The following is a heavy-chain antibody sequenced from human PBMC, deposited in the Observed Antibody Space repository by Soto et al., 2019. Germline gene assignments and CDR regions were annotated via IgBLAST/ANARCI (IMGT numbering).Heavy chain of an antibody. D-gene: IGHD5-12*01. CDR3: AKGKVEMATIKAFDI. J-gene: IGHJ3*02. V-gene: IGHV3-30*18. CDR2: ISYDGSNK. Sequence: GGSLRLSCAASGFTFSSYGMHWVRQAPGKGLEWVAVISYDGSNKYYADSVKGRFTISRDNSKNTLYLQMNSLRAEDTAVYYCAKGKVEMATIKAFDIWGQGTMVTVSS. CDR1: GFTFSSYG.